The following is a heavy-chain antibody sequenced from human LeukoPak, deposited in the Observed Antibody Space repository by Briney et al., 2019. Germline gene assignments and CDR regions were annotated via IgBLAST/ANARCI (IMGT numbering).Heavy chain of an antibody. CDR3: ARVDYTETQIQTPFDY. CDR1: GGSISSSSYY. D-gene: IGHD3-3*01. J-gene: IGHJ4*02. Sequence: SETLSLTCTVSGGSISSSSYYWGWIRQPPGKGLEWIGSIYYSGSTYYNPSLKSRVTISVDTSKNQFSLKLSSVTAADTAVYYCARVDYTETQIQTPFDYWGQGTLVTVSS. V-gene: IGHV4-39*07. CDR2: IYYSGST.